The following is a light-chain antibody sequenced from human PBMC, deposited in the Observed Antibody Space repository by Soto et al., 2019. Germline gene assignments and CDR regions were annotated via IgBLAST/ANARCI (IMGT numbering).Light chain of an antibody. Sequence: DIQMTQSPSSLSASVGDRVTITCRASQTISNYLNWYQQKPGNAPKLLISAASSLESGVPSRFSGSGSATHFVLTISSLQLEDFATYYCQESYNTPRALTFGGGTKVEIK. J-gene: IGKJ4*01. V-gene: IGKV1-39*01. CDR2: AAS. CDR3: QESYNTPRALT. CDR1: QTISNY.